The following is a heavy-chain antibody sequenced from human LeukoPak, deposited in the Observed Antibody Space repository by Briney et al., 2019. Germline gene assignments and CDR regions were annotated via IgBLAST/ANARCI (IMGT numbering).Heavy chain of an antibody. Sequence: PGGSLRLSCAASGFTFSNYAMTWVRQAPGKGLEWVSGVNSDGGSTYYADSVRGRFTISRDNSKSTLYLQMNSLRAEDTAVYYCAKGISNPDYWGQGTLVTVSS. CDR3: AKGISNPDY. CDR1: GFTFSNYA. V-gene: IGHV3-23*01. CDR2: VNSDGGST. D-gene: IGHD4-11*01. J-gene: IGHJ4*02.